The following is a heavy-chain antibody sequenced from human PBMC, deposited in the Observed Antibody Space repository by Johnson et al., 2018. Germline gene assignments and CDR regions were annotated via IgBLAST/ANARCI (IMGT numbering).Heavy chain of an antibody. CDR1: AFSFSIHT. J-gene: IGHJ4*02. V-gene: IGHV3-21*01. Sequence: VQLGQSGGGLVKPGGSLRLSCAASAFSFSIHTTSWVRQAPGKGLEWVSSITSNSNYLYYADSVKGRFTVSRDDAKSSLFLQMNSLRVEDTAVFFCVRGLGTASDYWGRGTLVTVSS. CDR3: VRGLGTASDY. CDR2: ITSNSNYL. D-gene: IGHD2-21*02.